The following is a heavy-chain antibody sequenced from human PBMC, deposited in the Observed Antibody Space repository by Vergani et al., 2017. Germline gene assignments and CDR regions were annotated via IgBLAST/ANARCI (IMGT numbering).Heavy chain of an antibody. CDR3: ARLXGTYYDILTCQVPEYFQY. Sequence: EVQLVPSGPEMKKSGESLKISCKDYGYSFTTNWIGWVRQMPGKGLDWMGVIYPSDSDTRYSPSVQGQVTISADKSISTAYLQWNVLKASDTAMYYCARLXGTYYDILTCQVPEYFQYWSQGTLVTVSS. D-gene: IGHD3-9*01. CDR2: IYPSDSDT. CDR1: GYSFTTNW. V-gene: IGHV5-51*01. J-gene: IGHJ1*01.